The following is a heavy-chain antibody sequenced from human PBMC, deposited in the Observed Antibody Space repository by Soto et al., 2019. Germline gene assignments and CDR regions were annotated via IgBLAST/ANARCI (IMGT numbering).Heavy chain of an antibody. CDR3: ASDKTKTYSSTGFDY. Sequence: GGSLRLSCAASGFTFSSYEMNWVRQAPGKGLEWVSYISSSGSTIYYADSVKGRFTISRDNAKNSLYLQMNSLRAEDTAVYYCASDKTKTYSSTGFDYWGQGTLVTVSS. D-gene: IGHD6-13*01. J-gene: IGHJ4*02. CDR2: ISSSGSTI. V-gene: IGHV3-48*03. CDR1: GFTFSSYE.